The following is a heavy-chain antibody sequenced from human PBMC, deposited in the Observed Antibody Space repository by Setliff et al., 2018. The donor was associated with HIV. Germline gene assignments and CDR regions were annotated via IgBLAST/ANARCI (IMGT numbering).Heavy chain of an antibody. D-gene: IGHD3-22*01. Sequence: ASVKVSCKASGYTFTDYYMHWVQQAPGKGLEWMGRVDPEDGETIYAEKFQGRVTMTIDTSTRTAYMDLRSLRSDDTAVYYCARDDYDSSGYHSFDYWGQGTLVTVSS. V-gene: IGHV1-69-2*01. J-gene: IGHJ4*02. CDR1: GYTFTDYY. CDR2: VDPEDGET. CDR3: ARDDYDSSGYHSFDY.